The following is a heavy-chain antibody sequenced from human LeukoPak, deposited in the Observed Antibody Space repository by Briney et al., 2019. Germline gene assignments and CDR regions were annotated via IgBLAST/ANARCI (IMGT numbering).Heavy chain of an antibody. D-gene: IGHD2-21*02. Sequence: SGGSLRLSCAASGFTFSSYSMNWVRQAPGKGLEWVSYISSSSSTKYYADSMKGRFTISRDNAKNSLYLQMNSLRAEDTAMYYCARGDPENYYHYYMDVWGKGTTVTVSS. J-gene: IGHJ6*03. CDR3: ARGDPENYYHYYMDV. V-gene: IGHV3-48*01. CDR1: GFTFSSYS. CDR2: ISSSSSTK.